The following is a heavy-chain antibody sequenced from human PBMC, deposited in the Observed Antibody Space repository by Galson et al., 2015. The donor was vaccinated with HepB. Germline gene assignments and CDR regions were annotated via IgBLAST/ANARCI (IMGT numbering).Heavy chain of an antibody. V-gene: IGHV1-69*04. D-gene: IGHD3-9*01. CDR2: IIPILGIA. CDR3: AKDYDILTGYLGY. CDR1: GGTFSSYT. J-gene: IGHJ4*02. Sequence: SVKVSCQASGGTFSSYTISWVRQAPGQGLEWMGRIIPILGIANYAQKFQGRVTITADKSTSTAYMELSSLRSEDTAVYYCAKDYDILTGYLGYWGQGTLVTVSS.